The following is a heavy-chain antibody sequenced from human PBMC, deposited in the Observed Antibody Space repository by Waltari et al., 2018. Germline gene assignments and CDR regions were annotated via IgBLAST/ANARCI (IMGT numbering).Heavy chain of an antibody. Sequence: QVQLVQSGAEVKKPGASVKVSCKASGYTFTGYYMHWVRQAPGQGLEWMGWINPNSGGTNYAQKFQGRVTMTRDTSISTAYMELSRLRSDDTAVYYCARSGPYRDSSSWYIDYWGQGTLVTVSS. CDR1: GYTFTGYY. CDR2: INPNSGGT. CDR3: ARSGPYRDSSSWYIDY. J-gene: IGHJ4*02. D-gene: IGHD6-13*01. V-gene: IGHV1-2*02.